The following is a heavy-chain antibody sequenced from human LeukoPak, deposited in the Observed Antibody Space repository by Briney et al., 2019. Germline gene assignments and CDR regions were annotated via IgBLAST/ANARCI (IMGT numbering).Heavy chain of an antibody. V-gene: IGHV3-23*01. J-gene: IGHJ5*02. CDR1: GFTFSSYA. CDR3: ANRRHYDILTGYGNWFDP. CDR2: ISGSGGST. D-gene: IGHD3-9*01. Sequence: GGSLRLSCAASGFTFSSYAMSWVRQAPGKGLEWVSAISGSGGSTYYADSVKGRFTISRDNSKNTPYLQMNSLRAEDTAVYYCANRRHYDILTGYGNWFDPWGQGTLVTVSS.